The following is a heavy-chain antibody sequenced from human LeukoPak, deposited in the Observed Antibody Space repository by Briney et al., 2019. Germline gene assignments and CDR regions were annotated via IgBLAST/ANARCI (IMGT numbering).Heavy chain of an antibody. J-gene: IGHJ6*02. CDR2: IYHSGST. CDR3: ARHMPRGGDSYYYYGMDV. D-gene: IGHD2-21*02. V-gene: IGHV4-4*02. Sequence: KTSGTLSLTCAVSGGSISSSNWWSWVRQPPGKGLEWIGEIYHSGSTNYNPSLKSRVTISVDKSKNQFSLKLSSVTAADTAVYYCARHMPRGGDSYYYYGMDVWGQGTTVTVSS. CDR1: GGSISSSNW.